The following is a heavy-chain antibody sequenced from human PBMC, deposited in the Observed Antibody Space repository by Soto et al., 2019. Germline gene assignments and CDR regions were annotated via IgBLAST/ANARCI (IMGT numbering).Heavy chain of an antibody. D-gene: IGHD3-3*01. CDR1: GYTFTSYG. CDR2: ISAYNGNT. CDR3: ERGGGVTIFGVVPYGMDV. V-gene: IGHV1-18*04. J-gene: IGHJ6*02. Sequence: QVQLVQSGAEVKKPGASVKVSCKASGYTFTSYGISWVRQAPGQGLEWMGWISAYNGNTNYAQKLQGRVTMTTDTSTSTAYMELRSLRSDATAVYYCERGGGVTIFGVVPYGMDVWGQGTTVTVSS.